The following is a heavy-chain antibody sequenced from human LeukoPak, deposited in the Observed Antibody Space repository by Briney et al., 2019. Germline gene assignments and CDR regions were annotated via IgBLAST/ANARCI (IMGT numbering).Heavy chain of an antibody. CDR3: ASAALDYGVDFDY. Sequence: PSETLSLTCTVSGGSISSSNWWSWVRQPPGKGLEWIGEIYHSGSTNYNPSLKSRVTISVDKSKNQFSLKLSSVTAADTAVYYCASAALDYGVDFDYWGQGTLVTVSS. J-gene: IGHJ4*02. V-gene: IGHV4-4*02. CDR1: GGSISSSNW. D-gene: IGHD4-17*01. CDR2: IYHSGST.